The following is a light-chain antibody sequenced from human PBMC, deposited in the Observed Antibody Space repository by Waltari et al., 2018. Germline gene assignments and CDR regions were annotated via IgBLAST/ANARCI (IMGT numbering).Light chain of an antibody. CDR2: DAS. CDR3: QKYVSLPAT. CDR1: QSVGRY. J-gene: IGKJ1*01. Sequence: EIVLTQSPATLSLSPGARATLSCRASQSVGRYLAWNQQKPGQAPRLLIYDASIRATGIPDRFSGSGSGTDFSLTISRLEPEDFAVYYCQKYVSLPATFGQGTKVEIK. V-gene: IGKV3-20*01.